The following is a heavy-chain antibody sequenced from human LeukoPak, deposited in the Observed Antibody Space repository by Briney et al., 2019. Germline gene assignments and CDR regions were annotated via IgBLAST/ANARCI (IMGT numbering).Heavy chain of an antibody. CDR3: AKSSAGITWFDP. V-gene: IGHV3-30*04. CDR1: GFTFSSYV. D-gene: IGHD1-1*01. Sequence: PGRSLRLSCAASGFTFSSYVMHWVRQAPGKGLEWVAIISYDGSNEYYADSVKGRFTISRDNSKNTLYLQMDSLRSDDAAVYYCAKSSAGITWFDPWGQGTLVTVSS. CDR2: ISYDGSNE. J-gene: IGHJ5*02.